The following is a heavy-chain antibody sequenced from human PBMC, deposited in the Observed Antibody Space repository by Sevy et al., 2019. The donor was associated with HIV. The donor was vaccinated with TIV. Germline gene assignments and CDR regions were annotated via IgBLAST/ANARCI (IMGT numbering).Heavy chain of an antibody. V-gene: IGHV3-11*01. Sequence: GGSLRLSCAASGFTLSDYYMSWIRQAPGKGLEWISYISSSGSTKYYADSVKGRFTVSRDNAKDSVYLQMNSLRGNDTAVYYCARDEGREVVGSLHYYLYYGLDVWGQGTTVTVSS. CDR1: GFTLSDYY. CDR2: ISSSGSTK. D-gene: IGHD6-19*01. J-gene: IGHJ6*02. CDR3: ARDEGREVVGSLHYYLYYGLDV.